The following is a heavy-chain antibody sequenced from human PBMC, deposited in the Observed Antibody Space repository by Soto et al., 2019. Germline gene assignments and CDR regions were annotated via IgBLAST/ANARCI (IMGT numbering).Heavy chain of an antibody. CDR3: ARDGNFDWLLHYYYYYGMDV. Sequence: ASVKVSCKASGYTFTGYYMHWVRQAPGQGLEWMGWINPNSGGTNYAQKFQGWVTMTRNTSISTAYMELSSLRSEDTAVYYCARDGNFDWLLHYYYYYGMDVWGQGTTVTVSS. CDR2: INPNSGGT. J-gene: IGHJ6*02. V-gene: IGHV1-2*04. CDR1: GYTFTGYY. D-gene: IGHD3-9*01.